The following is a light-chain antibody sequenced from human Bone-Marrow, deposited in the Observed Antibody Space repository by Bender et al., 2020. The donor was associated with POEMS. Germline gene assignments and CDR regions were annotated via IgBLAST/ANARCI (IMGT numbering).Light chain of an antibody. CDR2: INN. Sequence: QSVLTQPPSASGTPGQRVTISCSGSSSNIGTNPVNWYQQLPGTAPKLLIYINNQLPSGVPDRFSGSKSGTSASLAISGRQSEDEAEYYCAAWEDSLNGWVFGGGTKLTVL. J-gene: IGLJ3*02. CDR3: AAWEDSLNGWV. V-gene: IGLV1-44*01. CDR1: SSNIGTNP.